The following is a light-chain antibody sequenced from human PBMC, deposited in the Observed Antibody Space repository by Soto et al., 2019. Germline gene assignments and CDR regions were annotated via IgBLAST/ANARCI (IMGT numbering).Light chain of an antibody. CDR2: GDS. J-gene: IGLJ1*01. CDR1: SSNIGAGYD. CDR3: RSNDNGLSGSDV. V-gene: IGLV1-40*01. Sequence: QSVLTQPPSVSGAPGQRVTISCTGSSSNIGAGYDVNWYQQLPETAPKLLIFGDSNRPSGVPDRFSGSKSGTSASLVITGLQADDEADYYCRSNDNGLSGSDVFGTGTKVTV.